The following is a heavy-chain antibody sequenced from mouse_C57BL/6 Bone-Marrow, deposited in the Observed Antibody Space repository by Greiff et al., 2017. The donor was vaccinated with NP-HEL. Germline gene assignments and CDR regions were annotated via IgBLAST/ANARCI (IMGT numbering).Heavy chain of an antibody. D-gene: IGHD3-1*01. CDR1: GYTFTDYY. Sequence: VQLQQSGPVLVKPGASVKMSCKASGYTFTDYYMNWVKQSHGKSLEWIGVINPYNGGTSYNQKFKGKATLTVDKSSSTAYMELNSLTSEDSAVYYCARCRAYPKGFAYWGQGTLVTVSA. CDR2: INPYNGGT. V-gene: IGHV1-19*01. J-gene: IGHJ3*01. CDR3: ARCRAYPKGFAY.